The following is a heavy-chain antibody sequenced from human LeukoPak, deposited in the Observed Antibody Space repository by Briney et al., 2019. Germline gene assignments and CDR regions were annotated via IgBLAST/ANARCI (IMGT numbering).Heavy chain of an antibody. D-gene: IGHD3-16*01. V-gene: IGHV1-46*01. CDR3: ARDRPAGGAFDI. CDR1: GYTFTSYY. CDR2: INPSGGST. J-gene: IGHJ3*02. Sequence: PWASVKVSCKASGYTFTSYYMHWVRQAPGQGLEWMGIINPSGGSTSYAQKFQGRVTMTRDKSTSTVYMELSSLRSEDTAVYYCARDRPAGGAFDIWGQGTMVTVSS.